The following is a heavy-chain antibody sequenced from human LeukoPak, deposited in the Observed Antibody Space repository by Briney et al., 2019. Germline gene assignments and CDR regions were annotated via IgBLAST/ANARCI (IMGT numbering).Heavy chain of an antibody. J-gene: IGHJ4*02. CDR2: IYDSGST. CDR3: ARVQWLRYYYFDY. V-gene: IGHV4-30-4*01. Sequence: SQTLSLTRTVSGGSISSGDYYWSWIRQPPGKGLEWIGYIYDSGSTYYNPSLKSRVTISVDTSKNQFSLKLSSVTAADTAVYYCARVQWLRYYYFDYWGQGTLVTVSS. D-gene: IGHD5-12*01. CDR1: GGSISSGDYY.